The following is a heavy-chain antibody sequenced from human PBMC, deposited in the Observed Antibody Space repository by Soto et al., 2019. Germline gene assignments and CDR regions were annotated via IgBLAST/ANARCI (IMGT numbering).Heavy chain of an antibody. V-gene: IGHV4-39*01. CDR1: GASIITNNYF. CDR3: ARRRASDYGCNHHPYYFDR. D-gene: IGHD4-17*01. Sequence: QLQLQESGPGLVKPSETLSLTCTVSGASIITNNYFWVWIRQSPRRGLELIGSISYSGRTYDNPSLKSRVTISIDASKNQFSLKLTSVTTADTSIYYCARRRASDYGCNHHPYYFDRWGQGTLVTVSS. CDR2: ISYSGRT. J-gene: IGHJ4*02.